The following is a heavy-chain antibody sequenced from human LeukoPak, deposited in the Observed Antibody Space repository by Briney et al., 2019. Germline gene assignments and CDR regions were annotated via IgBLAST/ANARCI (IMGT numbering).Heavy chain of an antibody. V-gene: IGHV4-34*01. J-gene: IGHJ4*02. CDR2: IHHSGNT. Sequence: SETLSLTCAVYGESFSDYYWTWIRQPPGKGLEWIGDIHHSGNTNYNPSLKSRVTISMDTSKNQFSLKLSSVTAADTAVYYCARGWGTHGFDYWGQGTPVTASS. D-gene: IGHD3-16*01. CDR3: ARGWGTHGFDY. CDR1: GESFSDYY.